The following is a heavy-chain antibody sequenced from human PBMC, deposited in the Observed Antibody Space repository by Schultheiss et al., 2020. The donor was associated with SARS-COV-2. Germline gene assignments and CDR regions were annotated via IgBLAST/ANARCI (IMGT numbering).Heavy chain of an antibody. CDR2: IWYDGSNK. D-gene: IGHD3-16*02. V-gene: IGHV3-33*08. CDR1: GFTFSSYG. Sequence: GGSLRLSCAASGFTFSSYGMHWVRQAPGKGLEWVAVIWYDGSNKYYADSVKGRFTISRDNSKNTLYLQMNSLRAEDTAVYYCARTVIRSFMRGVIVNYYYYGMDVWGQGTTVTGSS. CDR3: ARTVIRSFMRGVIVNYYYYGMDV. J-gene: IGHJ6*02.